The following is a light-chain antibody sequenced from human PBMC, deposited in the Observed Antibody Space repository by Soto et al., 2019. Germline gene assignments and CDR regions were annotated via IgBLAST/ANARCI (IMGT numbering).Light chain of an antibody. CDR2: WAS. Sequence: DIVMTQSPDSLAVSLGERATINCKSSQSVLYSSKNKNYLTWYQQKPGQPPRLLIYWASTRESGVPDRFSGSGSGTDSTLTISSMQAKRVAVHFCQHHYCTSPAFGGGTKVEIK. J-gene: IGKJ4*02. V-gene: IGKV4-1*01. CDR1: QSVLYSSKNKNY. CDR3: QHHYCTSPA.